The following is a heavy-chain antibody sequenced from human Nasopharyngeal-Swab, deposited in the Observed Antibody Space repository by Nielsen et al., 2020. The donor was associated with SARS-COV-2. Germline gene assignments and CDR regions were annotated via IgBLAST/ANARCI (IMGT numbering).Heavy chain of an antibody. CDR1: GYTFTDYY. Sequence: ASVKVSCKASGYTFTDYYIHWVRQAPGQGLEYMGRINPCSGDTDSAQKFQGRVTVTRDTSINTAYMHLGSLRSDDTAVYYCLRDDGDVPGITGSGPPGGYWGQGTQVTVSS. CDR2: INPCSGDT. V-gene: IGHV1-2*06. CDR3: LRDDGDVPGITGSGPPGGY. J-gene: IGHJ4*02. D-gene: IGHD6-13*01.